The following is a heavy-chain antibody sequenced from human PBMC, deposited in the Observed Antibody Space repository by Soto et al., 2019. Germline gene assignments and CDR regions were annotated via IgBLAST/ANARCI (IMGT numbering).Heavy chain of an antibody. D-gene: IGHD1-26*01. CDR1: GGSFSGYY. V-gene: IGHV4-39*01. CDR3: ASPYSGSADYYYYGMDV. J-gene: IGHJ6*02. Sequence: SETLSLTCAVYGGSFSGYYWGWIRQPPGKGLEWIGSIYYSGSTYYNPSLKSRVTISVDTSKNQFSLKLSSVTAADTAVYYCASPYSGSADYYYYGMDVWGQGTTVTVSS. CDR2: IYYSGST.